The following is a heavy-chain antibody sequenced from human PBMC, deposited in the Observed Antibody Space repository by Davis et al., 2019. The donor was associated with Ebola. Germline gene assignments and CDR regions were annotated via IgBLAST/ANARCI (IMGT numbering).Heavy chain of an antibody. CDR3: ARDRDYDFWSGMRALYYMDV. J-gene: IGHJ6*03. V-gene: IGHV4-39*07. CDR2: INHSGST. CDR1: GGSISSGGYY. Sequence: PSETLSLTCTVSGGSISSGGYYWSWIRQPPGKGLEWIGEINHSGSTNYNPSLKSRVTISVDTSKNQFSLKLSSVTAADTAVYYCARDRDYDFWSGMRALYYMDVWGKGTTVTVSS. D-gene: IGHD3-3*01.